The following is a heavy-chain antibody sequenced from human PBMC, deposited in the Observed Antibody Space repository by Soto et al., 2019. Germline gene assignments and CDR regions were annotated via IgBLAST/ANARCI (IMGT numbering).Heavy chain of an antibody. CDR1: GGTFNSYT. V-gene: IGHV1-69*06. J-gene: IGHJ6*02. Sequence: QVQLLQSGAEMKKPGSSMKVSCKAYGGTFNSYTINWVRQAPGQGLEWMGGIIPISGTTNYGQKFQGRVTITADKSTNTGYMEVSSLRSEDTAVYYCARGHNYDRSGYYRLDVWGQGTTVIVSS. D-gene: IGHD3-22*01. CDR2: IIPISGTT. CDR3: ARGHNYDRSGYYRLDV.